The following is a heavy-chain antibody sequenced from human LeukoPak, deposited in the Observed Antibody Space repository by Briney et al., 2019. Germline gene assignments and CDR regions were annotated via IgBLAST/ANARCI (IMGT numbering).Heavy chain of an antibody. CDR2: IIPIFGTA. CDR1: GGTFSSYA. CDR3: ARIYYGSGSFLMRFDP. J-gene: IGHJ5*02. D-gene: IGHD3-10*01. Sequence: SVKVSCTASGGTFSSYAISWVRQAPGHGLEWMGGIIPIFGTANYAQKFQGRVTITADESTSTAYMELSSLRSDDTAVYYCARIYYGSGSFLMRFDPWGQGTLVTVSS. V-gene: IGHV1-69*13.